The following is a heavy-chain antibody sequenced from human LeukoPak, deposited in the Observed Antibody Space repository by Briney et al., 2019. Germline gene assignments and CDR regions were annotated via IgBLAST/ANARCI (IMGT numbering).Heavy chain of an antibody. V-gene: IGHV3-21*01. CDR2: ISSSSSYI. Sequence: GGSLRLSCAASGFTFSSYSMNWVRQAPGKGLEWVSSISSSSSYIYYADSVKGRFTISRDNAKNSLYLQMNSLRAEDTAVYYCAREYDFWSGNYYYYGMDFGGKGTTVTVSS. CDR3: AREYDFWSGNYYYYGMDF. D-gene: IGHD3-3*01. CDR1: GFTFSSYS. J-gene: IGHJ6*04.